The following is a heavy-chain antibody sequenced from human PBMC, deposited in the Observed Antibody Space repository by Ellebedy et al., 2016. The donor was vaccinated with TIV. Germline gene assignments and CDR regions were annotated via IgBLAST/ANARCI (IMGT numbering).Heavy chain of an antibody. CDR2: ISGSGGST. D-gene: IGHD6-19*01. CDR1: GFTFTNAW. J-gene: IGHJ4*02. Sequence: GGSLRLSCAASGFTFTNAWMSWVRQAPGKGLEWVSAISGSGGSTYYADSVKGRFTISRDNSKNTLYLQMNSLRAEDTAVYYCAKVVSGPQAVAGTGMDYWGQGTLVTVSS. V-gene: IGHV3-23*01. CDR3: AKVVSGPQAVAGTGMDY.